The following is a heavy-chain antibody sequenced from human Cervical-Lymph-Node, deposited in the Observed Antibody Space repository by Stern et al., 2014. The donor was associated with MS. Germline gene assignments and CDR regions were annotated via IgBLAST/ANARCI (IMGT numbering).Heavy chain of an antibody. CDR3: VRTESFYYYDGMDV. Sequence: VQLVESGGGVVPPGRSLRLSCADSGSTFSKSAMHWVRQAPGKGLEWVAVISHDGSNKQYGYSVKGRLAIARDNSRNTLSLEIYSLRAEDTAVYYCVRTESFYYYDGMDVWGHGTTVIVSS. V-gene: IGHV3-30*09. CDR1: GSTFSKSA. CDR2: ISHDGSNK. J-gene: IGHJ6*02.